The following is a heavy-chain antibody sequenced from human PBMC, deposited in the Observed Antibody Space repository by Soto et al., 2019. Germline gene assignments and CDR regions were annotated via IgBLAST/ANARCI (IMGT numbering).Heavy chain of an antibody. CDR2: INESGST. D-gene: IGHD3-22*01. Sequence: QVQLQQWGAGLLKPSETLSLTCAVYGGSFSDYSWTWIRQPPGKGLEWIGEINESGSTNYTPSLERRVTISRDTSNNRFSLKLSAVTAADTAVYYCARGSYTLHSYDRSGFYHYVDYWGQGSLVTVSS. CDR3: ARGSYTLHSYDRSGFYHYVDY. J-gene: IGHJ4*02. CDR1: GGSFSDYS. V-gene: IGHV4-34*01.